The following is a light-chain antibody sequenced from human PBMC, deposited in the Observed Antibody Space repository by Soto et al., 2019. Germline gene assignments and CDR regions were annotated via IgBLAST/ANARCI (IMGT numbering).Light chain of an antibody. Sequence: QSVLTQPHSASGTPGQRVTISCSGSSSNIGGNIVNWYQQLPGTAPKLLIFGNDQRPSWVPDRFSGSKSGTSASLAISGLQSEDEANYYCAAWDDSLNGVVFGGGTKVTVL. CDR3: AAWDDSLNGVV. CDR2: GND. V-gene: IGLV1-44*01. J-gene: IGLJ2*01. CDR1: SSNIGGNI.